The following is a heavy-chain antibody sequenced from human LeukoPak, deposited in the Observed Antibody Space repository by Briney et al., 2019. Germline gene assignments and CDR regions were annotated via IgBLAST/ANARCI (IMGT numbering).Heavy chain of an antibody. V-gene: IGHV4-4*07. Sequence: SETLSLTCIVSGGSMSSYYWSWIRQPAGKGLEWIGRMYTDGSTNYNPFLNTRVTMSVDTSKKHFSLRLNSVTAADTAVYYCATYDQKLAFDNWGQGTLVTVSS. CDR2: MYTDGST. D-gene: IGHD6-13*01. CDR3: ATYDQKLAFDN. J-gene: IGHJ4*02. CDR1: GGSMSSYY.